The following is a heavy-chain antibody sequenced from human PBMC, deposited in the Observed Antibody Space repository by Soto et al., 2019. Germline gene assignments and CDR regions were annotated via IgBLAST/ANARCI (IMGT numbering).Heavy chain of an antibody. V-gene: IGHV3-15*07. J-gene: IGHJ6*02. CDR2: IKSKTDGGTT. D-gene: IGHD2-21*01. CDR1: GFTFSNAW. CDR3: TTDRAVILTNYYYYYGMDV. Sequence: GGSLRLSCAASGFTFSNAWMNWVRQAPGKGLEWVGRIKSKTDGGTTDYAAPVKGRFTISRDDSKNTLYLQMNSLKTEDTAVYYCTTDRAVILTNYYYYYGMDVWGQGTTVTVSS.